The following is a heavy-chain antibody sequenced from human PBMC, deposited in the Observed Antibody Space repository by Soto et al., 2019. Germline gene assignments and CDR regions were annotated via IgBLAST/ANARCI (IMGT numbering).Heavy chain of an antibody. CDR3: AGLRGCSTKSCFGSYGMDV. CDR1: RFTFTTYW. J-gene: IGHJ6*02. D-gene: IGHD2-8*01. Sequence: AGGSLRLSCAASRFTFTTYWMSWVRQAPGKGMEWVATIRQDETEKDYVDSVKGRFTISRDNAKNSLYLQMNSLRADDTAIYYCAGLRGCSTKSCFGSYGMDVWGQGTTVTVSS. V-gene: IGHV3-7*03. CDR2: IRQDETEK.